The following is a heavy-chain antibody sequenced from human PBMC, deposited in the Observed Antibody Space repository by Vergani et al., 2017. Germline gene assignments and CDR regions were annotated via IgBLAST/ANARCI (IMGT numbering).Heavy chain of an antibody. Sequence: QVQLQESGPGLVQPSETLSLPCTVSGGPISSYYWSGIRQPPGKGLEWIGYIYYSGSTNYNPSLKSRVTISGDTSKNQFSLKLSAVTAADTAVYYCARDRPQWGYDLWGQGTLVTVSS. J-gene: IGHJ5*02. CDR2: IYYSGST. V-gene: IGHV4-59*01. CDR1: GGPISSYY. D-gene: IGHD1-26*01. CDR3: ARDRPQWGYDL.